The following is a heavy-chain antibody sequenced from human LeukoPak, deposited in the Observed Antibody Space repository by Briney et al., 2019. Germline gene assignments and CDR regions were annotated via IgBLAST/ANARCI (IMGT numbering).Heavy chain of an antibody. Sequence: GGSLRLSCAASGFTVSSNYMSWVRQAPGKGLEWVSVIYSGGSTYYADSVKGRFTISRDNAKNSLYLQMNSLRAEDTAVYYCARVGNNYYDYMDVWGKGTTVTVSS. J-gene: IGHJ6*03. CDR1: GFTVSSNY. CDR3: ARVGNNYYDYMDV. D-gene: IGHD1-26*01. V-gene: IGHV3-66*01. CDR2: IYSGGST.